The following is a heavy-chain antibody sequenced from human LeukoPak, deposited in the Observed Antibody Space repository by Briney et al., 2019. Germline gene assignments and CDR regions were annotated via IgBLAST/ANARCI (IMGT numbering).Heavy chain of an antibody. CDR2: INWNGGDT. V-gene: IGHV3-20*04. CDR1: GFTFDDYA. D-gene: IGHD1-26*01. CDR3: ARVKGGATTDY. J-gene: IGHJ4*02. Sequence: GGSLRLSCAASGFTFDDYAMNWVRQGPGKGLEWVSGINWNGGDTGYADSVRGRFTISRDNVKNSLHLQMNSLTVEDTAFYYCARVKGGATTDYWGQGTLVTVSS.